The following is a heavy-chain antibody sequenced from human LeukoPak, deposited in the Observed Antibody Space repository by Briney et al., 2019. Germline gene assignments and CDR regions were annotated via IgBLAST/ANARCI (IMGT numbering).Heavy chain of an antibody. CDR1: GFTFSSYS. J-gene: IGHJ6*03. Sequence: GGSLRLSCAASGFTFSSYSMNWVRQAPGKGLEWVANIKQDGSEKYYVDSVKGRFTISRDNAKNSLYLQMNSLRAEDTAVYYCARTYYYMDVWGKGTAVTVSS. V-gene: IGHV3-7*01. CDR3: ARTYYYMDV. CDR2: IKQDGSEK.